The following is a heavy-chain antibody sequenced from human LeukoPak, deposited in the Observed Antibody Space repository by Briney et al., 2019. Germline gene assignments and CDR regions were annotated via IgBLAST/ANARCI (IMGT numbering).Heavy chain of an antibody. D-gene: IGHD4-11*01. CDR2: INGGGVNT. CDR3: AKDLYSNYGPADY. Sequence: SGGSLRLSCAASGFTFSSYAMSWVRQAPGKGLEWVSTINGGGVNTHYADSVGGRFTISRDNSKNTLFLQMNSLRDEDTAVYYCAKDLYSNYGPADYWGQGNLVTVSS. V-gene: IGHV3-23*01. CDR1: GFTFSSYA. J-gene: IGHJ4*02.